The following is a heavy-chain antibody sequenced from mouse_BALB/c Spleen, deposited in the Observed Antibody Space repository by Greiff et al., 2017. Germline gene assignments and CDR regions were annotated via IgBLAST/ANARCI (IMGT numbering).Heavy chain of an antibody. Sequence: DVHLVESGGGLVKPGGSLKLSCAASGFTFSDYYMYWVRQTPEKRLEWVATISDGGSYTYYPDSVKGRFTISRDNAKNNLYLQMSSLKSEDTAMYYCARVGTTGGYAMDYWGQGTSVTVSS. CDR1: GFTFSDYY. CDR2: ISDGGSYT. CDR3: ARVGTTGGYAMDY. V-gene: IGHV5-4*02. J-gene: IGHJ4*01. D-gene: IGHD2-14*01.